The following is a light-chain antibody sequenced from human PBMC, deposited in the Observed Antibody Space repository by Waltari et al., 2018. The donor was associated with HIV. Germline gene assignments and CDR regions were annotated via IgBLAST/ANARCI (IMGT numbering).Light chain of an antibody. V-gene: IGLV2-23*02. J-gene: IGLJ3*02. CDR1: SSDIGSFNY. CDR2: EVS. Sequence: QSALTQPASVSGSPGQSLTISCTGTSSDIGSFNYVSWYQQYPGKAPKVMIYEVSKRPSGVSSRFSGSKSGSTASLTISGLQAEDEADYYCCSYAGNSARVFGGGTKLTVL. CDR3: CSYAGNSARV.